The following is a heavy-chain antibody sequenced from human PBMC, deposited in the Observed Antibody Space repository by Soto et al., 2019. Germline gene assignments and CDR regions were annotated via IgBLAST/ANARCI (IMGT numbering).Heavy chain of an antibody. Sequence: QVQLVQSGAEVKKPGSSVKVSCKTSGDIFSGYSISWVRQAPGQGLEWMGGIIPIFGTTNYAQRFHGRVTITADKSTSTVYMELYSLKSEVTAVYYCARDLGSGDDPGDYCGQGTLVTVSS. J-gene: IGHJ4*02. D-gene: IGHD5-12*01. CDR1: GDIFSGYS. V-gene: IGHV1-69*14. CDR3: ARDLGSGDDPGDY. CDR2: IIPIFGTT.